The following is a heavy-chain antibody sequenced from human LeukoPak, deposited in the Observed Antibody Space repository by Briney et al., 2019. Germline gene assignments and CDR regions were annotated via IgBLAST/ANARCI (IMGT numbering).Heavy chain of an antibody. Sequence: GGSLRLSCAASGFTFSSHWMHWVRQAPGKGLVWVSHVKSDGSGTNYADAVRGRFTISRDNAKNTLYLQMNSLRAEDTAVYYCARGNDYWSGYIDFWGQGTLVTVSS. D-gene: IGHD3-3*01. CDR3: ARGNDYWSGYIDF. CDR1: GFTFSSHW. V-gene: IGHV3-74*01. CDR2: VKSDGSGT. J-gene: IGHJ4*02.